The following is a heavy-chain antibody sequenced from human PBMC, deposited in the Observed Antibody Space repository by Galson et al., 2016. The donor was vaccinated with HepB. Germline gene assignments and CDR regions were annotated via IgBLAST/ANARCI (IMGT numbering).Heavy chain of an antibody. V-gene: IGHV3-66*02. CDR2: IYSGGST. Sequence: LRLSCAGSGFTVSTDYMSWVRPAPGKGLEWVSIIYSGGSTYYADSVKGRFSISRDNSKNTLYLQMDSLRVEDTAVYYCTRDGWTSNWFGYWGQGTLVTVSS. J-gene: IGHJ5*01. CDR1: GFTVSTDY. CDR3: TRDGWTSNWFGY. D-gene: IGHD6-19*01.